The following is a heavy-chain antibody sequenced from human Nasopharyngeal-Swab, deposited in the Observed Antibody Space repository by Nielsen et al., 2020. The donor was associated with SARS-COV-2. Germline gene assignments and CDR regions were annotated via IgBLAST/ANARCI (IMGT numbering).Heavy chain of an antibody. CDR1: GYTFTNYY. CDR2: INPSGDST. J-gene: IGHJ4*02. CDR3: ARDDPESPMVGAWYFDY. D-gene: IGHD3-10*02. Sequence: ASVKVSCKASGYTFTNYYMHWVRQAPGQGLEWMGIINPSGDSTSYAQKFQGRVTITADESTSTAYMELSSLRSEDTAVYYCARDDPESPMVGAWYFDYWGQGTLVTVSS. V-gene: IGHV1-46*01.